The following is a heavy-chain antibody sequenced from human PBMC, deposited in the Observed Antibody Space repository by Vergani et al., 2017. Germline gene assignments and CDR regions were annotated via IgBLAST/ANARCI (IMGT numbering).Heavy chain of an antibody. CDR3: ARDLWYGGNWYDY. Sequence: QVQLVESGGGVVQPGRSLRLSCAASGFTFSSYAMHWVRQAPGKGLEWVAVISYDGSNKYYADSVKGRFTISRDNSKNTLYLQMNSPRAEDTAVYYCARDLWYGGNWYDYWGQGTLVTVSS. D-gene: IGHD4-23*01. CDR2: ISYDGSNK. V-gene: IGHV3-30-3*01. CDR1: GFTFSSYA. J-gene: IGHJ5*01.